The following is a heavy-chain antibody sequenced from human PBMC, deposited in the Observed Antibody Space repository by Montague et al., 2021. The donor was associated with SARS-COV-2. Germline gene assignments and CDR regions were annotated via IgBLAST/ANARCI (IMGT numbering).Heavy chain of an antibody. CDR1: GGSISNYY. Sequence: SETLSLTCTASGGSISNYYWSWIRQPAGKGLEWIGRIYSSGSTNYNPSLKSRISMSVGTSKNQFSLKLSSVTAADTAIYYCARDYSHCSGGSCVFDYWGQGTLVTVSS. J-gene: IGHJ4*02. V-gene: IGHV4-4*07. CDR3: ARDYSHCSGGSCVFDY. CDR2: IYSSGST. D-gene: IGHD2-15*01.